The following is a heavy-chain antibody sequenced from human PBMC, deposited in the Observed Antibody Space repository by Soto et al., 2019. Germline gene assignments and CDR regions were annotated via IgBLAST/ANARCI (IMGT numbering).Heavy chain of an antibody. D-gene: IGHD3-10*01. J-gene: IGHJ6*02. CDR1: GFTFSSYW. Sequence: VQLVESGRGLVQPGGSLRLACAASGFTFSSYWMHWVRQAPGKGLVWISRIIRDGSSTNYADSVKGRFTISRDNAKNTLYLEINSLRADATAVYFCGRGGSGIYGMDIWGQGTTVIVSS. CDR3: GRGGSGIYGMDI. CDR2: IIRDGSST. V-gene: IGHV3-74*01.